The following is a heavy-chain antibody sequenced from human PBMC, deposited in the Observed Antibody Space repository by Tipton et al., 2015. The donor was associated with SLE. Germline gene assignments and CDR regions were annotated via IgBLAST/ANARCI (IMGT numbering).Heavy chain of an antibody. CDR2: INHSGST. CDR3: ARGGFWSPAYYFDY. V-gene: IGHV4-34*01. CDR1: GGSFSGYY. Sequence: GLVKPSETLSLTCAVYGGSFSGYYWSWIRQPPGKGLEWIGEINHSGSTNYNPSLKSRVTISVDTSKNQFSLKLSSVTAADTAVYYCARGGFWSPAYYFDYWGQGTLVTVSS. J-gene: IGHJ4*02. D-gene: IGHD3-3*01.